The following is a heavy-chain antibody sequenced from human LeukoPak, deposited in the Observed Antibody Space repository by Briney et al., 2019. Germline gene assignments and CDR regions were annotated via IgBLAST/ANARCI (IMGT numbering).Heavy chain of an antibody. J-gene: IGHJ3*02. CDR3: ARSSYCSGGSCKTQSAFDI. CDR2: IRAYNGNT. V-gene: IGHV1-18*01. D-gene: IGHD2-15*01. CDR1: GYTFTSYG. Sequence: ASVKVSCKASGYTFTSYGISWVRQAPGQGLEWMGWIRAYNGNTNYAQKLQGRVTMTTDTSTSTAYMELRSLRSDDTAVYYCARSSYCSGGSCKTQSAFDIWGQGTMVTVSS.